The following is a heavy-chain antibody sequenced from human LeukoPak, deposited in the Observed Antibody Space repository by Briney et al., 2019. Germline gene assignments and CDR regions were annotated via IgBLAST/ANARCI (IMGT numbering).Heavy chain of an antibody. CDR1: GYTCTTAA. V-gene: IGHV1-3*04. CDR2: INTGNGNA. D-gene: IGHD4-23*01. Sequence: ASVKVSCKASGYTCTTAAMHWVRQASGQRLEWMGWINTGNGNAKYSQKFQGRVTITRDTSASTAYMELSSLKSEDTGVYFCARADNGGNWFDPWGQGTLVTVSS. CDR3: ARADNGGNWFDP. J-gene: IGHJ5*02.